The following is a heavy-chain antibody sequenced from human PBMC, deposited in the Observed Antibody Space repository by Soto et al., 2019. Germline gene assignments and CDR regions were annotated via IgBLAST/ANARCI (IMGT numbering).Heavy chain of an antibody. CDR1: GFTFSNYA. V-gene: IGHV3-30-3*01. D-gene: IGHD3-3*01. Sequence: QVQLVESGGGLVQPGRSLRLSCAASGFTFSNYAMQWVRQAPGKGLEWVAVISYDGSNKYYADSVKGRFTISRDNSKNTLYLQMNSLRAEDTAVYYCAREILLRFLEWSQDYYGMDVWGQGTTVTVSS. J-gene: IGHJ6*02. CDR3: AREILLRFLEWSQDYYGMDV. CDR2: ISYDGSNK.